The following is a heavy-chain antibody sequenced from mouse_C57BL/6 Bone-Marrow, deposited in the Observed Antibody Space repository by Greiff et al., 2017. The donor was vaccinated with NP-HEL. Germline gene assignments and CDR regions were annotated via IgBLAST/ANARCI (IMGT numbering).Heavy chain of an antibody. D-gene: IGHD1-1*01. CDR2: ILPGSGST. CDR3: ARDDYGSSYGYYAMDY. Sequence: QVQLQQSGAELMKPGASVKLSCKATGYTFTGYRIEWVKQRPGHGLEWIGEILPGSGSTNYNEKFKGKATFTADTSSNTVYMQLSSLTTKEYAIYSCARDDYGSSYGYYAMDYWGQGTSVTVSS. V-gene: IGHV1-9*01. CDR1: GYTFTGYR. J-gene: IGHJ4*01.